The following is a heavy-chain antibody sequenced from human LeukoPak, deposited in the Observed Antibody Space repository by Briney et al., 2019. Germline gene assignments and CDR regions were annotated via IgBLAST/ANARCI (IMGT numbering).Heavy chain of an antibody. D-gene: IGHD1-7*01. CDR1: GGSFSGYY. Sequence: SETLSLTCAVYGGSFSGYYWSWIRQPPGKGLEWIGEINHSGSTNCNPSLKSRVTISVDTSKNQFSLKLSSVTAADTAVYYCARATYNWNYPSTFAFDIWGQGTMVTVSS. CDR3: ARATYNWNYPSTFAFDI. J-gene: IGHJ3*02. V-gene: IGHV4-34*01. CDR2: INHSGST.